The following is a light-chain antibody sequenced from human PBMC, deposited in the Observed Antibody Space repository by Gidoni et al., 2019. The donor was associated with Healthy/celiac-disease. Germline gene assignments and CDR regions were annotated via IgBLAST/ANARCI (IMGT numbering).Light chain of an antibody. V-gene: IGKV3-11*01. J-gene: IGKJ3*01. Sequence: ELVLTQSPAPLSLSPWERATLSSRASHSVSSYLAWYQQQPGQAPRLLIYDASNRATGIPARFSGSGSGTDFTLPISRRVPADFAVYYCQQRRNWPPLFTFGPGTKVDIK. CDR2: DAS. CDR1: HSVSSY. CDR3: QQRRNWPPLFT.